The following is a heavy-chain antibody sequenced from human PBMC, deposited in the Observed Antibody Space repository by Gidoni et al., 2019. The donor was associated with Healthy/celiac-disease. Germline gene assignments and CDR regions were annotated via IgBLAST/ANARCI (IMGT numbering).Heavy chain of an antibody. Sequence: EVQLVESGGGLVQPGGSLRLSCAASGFTFSDHYMDWVRQAPGKGRDCVGRTRNKSNSYTTEYAASVKGRFTISRDDSKNSLYLQMNSLKTEDTAVYYCVTRHGGAREFDYWGQGTLVTVSS. CDR3: VTRHGGAREFDY. CDR2: TRNKSNSYTT. CDR1: GFTFSDHY. D-gene: IGHD4-17*01. V-gene: IGHV3-72*01. J-gene: IGHJ4*02.